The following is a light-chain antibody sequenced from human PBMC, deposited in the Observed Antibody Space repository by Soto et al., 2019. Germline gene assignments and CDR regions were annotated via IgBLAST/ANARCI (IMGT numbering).Light chain of an antibody. CDR2: AAS. V-gene: IGKV1-8*01. CDR3: QQYYSYPS. CDR1: QGISSY. Sequence: AIRMTQSPSSLSASTGDRVTITFRASQGISSYLAWDQQKPGKAPKLMIYAASTLQSGVPSRFSGSGSGTDFTLTISCLQSEDFATYYCQQYYSYPSFGQGTKVEIK. J-gene: IGKJ1*01.